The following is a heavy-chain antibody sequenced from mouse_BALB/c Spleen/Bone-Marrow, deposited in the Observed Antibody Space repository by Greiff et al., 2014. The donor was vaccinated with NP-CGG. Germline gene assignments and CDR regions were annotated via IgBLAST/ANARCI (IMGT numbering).Heavy chain of an antibody. D-gene: IGHD2-4*01. J-gene: IGHJ3*01. Sequence: VQLQPSGAELVKPGASVKLSCTASGFNIKDTYMHWGKQRPEQGLEWIGRIDPGNGNTKYDPKFQGKATITADTSSNTAYLQLSSLTSEDTAVYYCASLDDYIYWGQGTLVTVSA. CDR1: GFNIKDTY. CDR3: ASLDDYIY. V-gene: IGHV14-3*02. CDR2: IDPGNGNT.